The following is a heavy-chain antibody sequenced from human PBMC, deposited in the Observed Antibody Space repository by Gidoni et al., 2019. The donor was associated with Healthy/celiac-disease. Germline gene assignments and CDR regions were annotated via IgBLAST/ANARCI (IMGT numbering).Heavy chain of an antibody. D-gene: IGHD5-12*01. CDR3: ARDLGYGDY. Sequence: QVHLVQSGAEVKKPGASVKVSCKASGYTFSTYSMHWVRQAPGQGLEWMGWINTGNGNTKYSQKFQDRVTITRDTSASTAYMELSSLTSEDTAIYYCARDLGYGDYWGQGTLVTVSS. V-gene: IGHV1-3*04. CDR1: GYTFSTYS. J-gene: IGHJ4*02. CDR2: INTGNGNT.